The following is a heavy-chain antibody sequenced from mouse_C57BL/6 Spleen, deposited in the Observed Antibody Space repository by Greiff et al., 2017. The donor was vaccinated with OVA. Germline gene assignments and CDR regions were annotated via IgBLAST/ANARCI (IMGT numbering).Heavy chain of an antibody. CDR1: GFTFSDYG. CDR3: ARRGDVGAMDD. J-gene: IGHJ4*01. CDR2: ISNLASSI. V-gene: IGHV5-15*01. Sequence: EVQRVESGGGLVQPGGSLKLSCAASGFTFSDYGMAWVRQAPRKGPEWVAFISNLASSIYYADTVTGRFTISRENAKNTLDLEMSSLRSEDTAMDYCARRGDVGAMDDWGQGTSVTVSS. D-gene: IGHD3-3*01.